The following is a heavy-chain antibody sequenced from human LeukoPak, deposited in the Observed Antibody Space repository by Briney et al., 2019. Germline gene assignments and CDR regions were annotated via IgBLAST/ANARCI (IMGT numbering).Heavy chain of an antibody. CDR3: ARDYSGSLRRGAFDY. J-gene: IGHJ4*02. D-gene: IGHD1-26*01. Sequence: GGSLRLSCAASGFTFSSYAMHWVRQAPGKGLEWVAVISYDGGNKYYADSVKGRFTISRDNSKNTLYLQMNSLRAEDTAVYYCARDYSGSLRRGAFDYWGQGTLVTVSS. CDR2: ISYDGGNK. CDR1: GFTFSSYA. V-gene: IGHV3-30-3*01.